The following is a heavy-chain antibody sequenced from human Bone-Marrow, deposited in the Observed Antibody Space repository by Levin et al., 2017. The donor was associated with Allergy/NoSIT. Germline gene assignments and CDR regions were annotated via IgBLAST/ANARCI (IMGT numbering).Heavy chain of an antibody. J-gene: IGHJ6*02. D-gene: IGHD2-15*01. V-gene: IGHV3-73*01. Sequence: KVSCAASGFTFSASAMHWVRQASGKGLEWVGRVRSKANSYATAYAASVEGRFTISRDDSKNTAYLQMNSLKIEDTAVYYCIASIRTYCSGGRCHSDYYYYGMDVWGQGTTVTVSS. CDR2: VRSKANSYAT. CDR1: GFTFSASA. CDR3: IASIRTYCSGGRCHSDYYYYGMDV.